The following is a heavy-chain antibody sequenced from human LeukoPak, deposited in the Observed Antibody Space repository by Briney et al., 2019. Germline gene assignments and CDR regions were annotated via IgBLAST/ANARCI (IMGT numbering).Heavy chain of an antibody. V-gene: IGHV3-11*01. CDR3: ARDLGYGAKGDYYYYYGMDV. CDR2: ISSSGSTI. CDR1: GFTISDYY. Sequence: GGSLRLSCAASGFTISDYYMSWIRQAPGKGLEWVSYISSSGSTIYYADSVKGRFTISRDNAKNSLYLQMNSLRAEDTAVYYCARDLGYGAKGDYYYYYGMDVWGQGTTVTVSS. D-gene: IGHD1-26*01. J-gene: IGHJ6*02.